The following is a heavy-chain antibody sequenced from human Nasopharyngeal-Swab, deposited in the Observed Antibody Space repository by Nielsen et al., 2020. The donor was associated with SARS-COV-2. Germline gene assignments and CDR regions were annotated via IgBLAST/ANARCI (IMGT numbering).Heavy chain of an antibody. D-gene: IGHD1-26*01. CDR2: VYHSGST. J-gene: IGHJ4*02. CDR3: ARQAIVGATTYFDY. CDR1: GYSISSGYY. Sequence: SETLSLPCAVSGYSISSGYYWGWIRQPPGKGLEWIGSVYHSGSTYYNPSLKSRVTISVDTSKNQFSLKLSSVTAADTAVYYCARQAIVGATTYFDYWGQGTLVTVSS. V-gene: IGHV4-38-2*01.